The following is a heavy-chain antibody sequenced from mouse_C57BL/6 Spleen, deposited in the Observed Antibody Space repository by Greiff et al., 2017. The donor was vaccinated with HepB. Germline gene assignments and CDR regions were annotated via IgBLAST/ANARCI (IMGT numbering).Heavy chain of an antibody. CDR1: GYTFTSYW. CDR3: ARSTTVVAVDV. D-gene: IGHD1-1*01. J-gene: IGHJ1*03. Sequence: QVQLQQPGAELVKPGASVKLSCKASGYTFTSYWMHWVKQRPGQGLEWIGMIHPNSGSTNYNEKFKSKATLTVDKSSSTAYMQRSSLTSEDSAVYYCARSTTVVAVDVWGTGTTVTVSS. V-gene: IGHV1-64*01. CDR2: IHPNSGST.